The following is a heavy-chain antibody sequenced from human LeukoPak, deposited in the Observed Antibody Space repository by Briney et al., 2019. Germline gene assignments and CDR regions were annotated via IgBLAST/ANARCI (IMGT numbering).Heavy chain of an antibody. CDR2: INPNSGGT. CDR3: ARVDAGYSYGLYYYYYYMDV. D-gene: IGHD5-18*01. V-gene: IGHV1-2*02. Sequence: ASVKVSCKASEYTFTGYYMHWVRQAPGQGLEWMGWINPNSGGTNYAQKFQGRVTMTRDTSISTAYMELSRLRSDDTAVYYCARVDAGYSYGLYYYYYYMDVWGKGTTVTVSS. J-gene: IGHJ6*03. CDR1: EYTFTGYY.